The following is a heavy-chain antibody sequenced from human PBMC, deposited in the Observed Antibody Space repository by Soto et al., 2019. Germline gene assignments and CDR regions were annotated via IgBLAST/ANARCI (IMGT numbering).Heavy chain of an antibody. CDR1: GGSISSYY. Sequence: SETLSLTCTVSGGSISSYYWSWIRQPPGKGLEWIGYIYHSGSTNYNPSLKSRVTISVDTSKNQFSLKLSSVTAADTAVYYCARGIVVAPSRFDPWGQGTLVTVSS. CDR3: ARGIVVAPSRFDP. CDR2: IYHSGST. D-gene: IGHD2-21*01. J-gene: IGHJ5*02. V-gene: IGHV4-59*01.